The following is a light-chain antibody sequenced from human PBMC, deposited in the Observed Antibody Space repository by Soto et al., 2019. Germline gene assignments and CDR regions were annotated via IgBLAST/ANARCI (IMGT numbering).Light chain of an antibody. V-gene: IGLV2-23*01. J-gene: IGLJ2*01. CDR2: EGS. Sequence: QSALTQPASVSGSPGQSITISCTGTSSDVGSYNLVSWYQQHPGKAPKVLIYEGSKRPSGVSNRFSGSKSGNTASLTISGLQAEDEAYYYCCSYAGRSTPVVFGGGTKLTVL. CDR3: CSYAGRSTPVV. CDR1: SSDVGSYNL.